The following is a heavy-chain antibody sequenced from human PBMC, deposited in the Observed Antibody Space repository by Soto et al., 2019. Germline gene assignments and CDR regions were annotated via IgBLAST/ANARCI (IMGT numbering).Heavy chain of an antibody. CDR2: IIPMFGKS. CDR1: GGPFGTYT. J-gene: IGHJ1*01. V-gene: IGHV1-69*06. Sequence: LQSGSEVKRPGSSVKVSCKTSGGPFGTYTFHWVRQAPGQRPEWLGEIIPMFGKSTYSQNLQGRVTLVADRAANTLYMPLNYLTSADSAVYFCSRGSHQSPDYFQLWGQGTLLIVSS. CDR3: SRGSHQSPDYFQL.